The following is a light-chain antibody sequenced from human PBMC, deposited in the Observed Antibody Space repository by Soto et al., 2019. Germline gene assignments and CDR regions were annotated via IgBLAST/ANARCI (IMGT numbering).Light chain of an antibody. CDR1: SSDVGGYNY. Sequence: QSVLTQPASVSGSPGQSITISCTGTSSDVGGYNYVSWYQQHPGTAPKLIIFEVTNRPSGVSNRFSGSKSGNTASLTISGLQAEDEANYYCSSYRSSTTSHVIFCRGTKLTVL. CDR2: EVT. CDR3: SSYRSSTTSHVI. J-gene: IGLJ2*01. V-gene: IGLV2-14*01.